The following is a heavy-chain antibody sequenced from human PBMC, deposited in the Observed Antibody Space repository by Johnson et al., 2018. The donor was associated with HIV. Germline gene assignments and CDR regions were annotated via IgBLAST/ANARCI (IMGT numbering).Heavy chain of an antibody. CDR3: ARDLETSGWYQGTFDI. CDR2: IYSGGST. D-gene: IGHD6-19*01. J-gene: IGHJ3*02. Sequence: EVQLVESGGGVVQPGGSLRLSCAASGFTVSSNYMSWVRQAPGKGLEWVSVIYSGGSTYYADSVRGRFTISRDNSKNTLYLQMNSLRAEDTAVYYCARDLETSGWYQGTFDIWGQGTMVTVSS. V-gene: IGHV3-66*02. CDR1: GFTVSSNY.